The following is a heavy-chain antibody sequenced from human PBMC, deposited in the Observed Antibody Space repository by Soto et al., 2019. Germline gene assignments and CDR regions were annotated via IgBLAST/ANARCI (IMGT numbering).Heavy chain of an antibody. J-gene: IGHJ4*02. CDR1: GFTFSSYW. V-gene: IGHV3-7*04. CDR2: IKQDGSEK. Sequence: EVQLVESGGGLVQPGGSLRLSCAASGFTFSSYWMSWVRQAPGKGLEWVANIKQDGSEKYYVGFGKGRFTIARDNAKNALELQRNCLRADDTAVDYPARGGGIVVVVAATYFDDWAQGTLVTVSS. D-gene: IGHD2-15*01. CDR3: ARGGGIVVVVAATYFDD.